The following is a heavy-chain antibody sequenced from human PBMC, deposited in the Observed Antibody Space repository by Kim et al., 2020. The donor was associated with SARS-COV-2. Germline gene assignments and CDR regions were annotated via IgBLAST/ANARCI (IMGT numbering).Heavy chain of an antibody. CDR1: GYTLTSYA. Sequence: ASVKVSCKASGYTLTSYAMHWVRQAPGQRLEWMGWINAGNGNTKYSQKFQGRVTITRDTSASTAYMELSSLRSEDTAVYYCARDGHCSSTSCSTNSSSSSFFDYWGQGTLVTVSS. J-gene: IGHJ4*02. CDR3: ARDGHCSSTSCSTNSSSSSFFDY. D-gene: IGHD2-2*01. CDR2: INAGNGNT. V-gene: IGHV1-3*01.